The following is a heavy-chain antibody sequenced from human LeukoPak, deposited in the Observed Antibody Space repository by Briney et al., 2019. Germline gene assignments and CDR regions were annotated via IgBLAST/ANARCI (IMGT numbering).Heavy chain of an antibody. CDR2: IKQDESQK. D-gene: IGHD3-22*01. CDR3: ARERSASVDYYDRLEADY. Sequence: PGGSLRLSCAASGFSFSSFWMIWVRQAPGKGLEWVASIKQDESQKFYVDSVKGRFTVSRDNANNLLYLQLNSLRADDTAVYYCARERSASVDYYDRLEADYWGQGTLVTVSS. J-gene: IGHJ4*02. V-gene: IGHV3-7*03. CDR1: GFSFSSFW.